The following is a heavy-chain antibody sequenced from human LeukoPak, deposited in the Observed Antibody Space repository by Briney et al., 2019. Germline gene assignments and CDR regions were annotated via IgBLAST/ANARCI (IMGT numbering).Heavy chain of an antibody. Sequence: GGSLRLSCAASGLTFSSYDMTWVRQAPGKGLEYVSSINYNGVYIFSADSVEGRFTISRDNAKNSLYLEMNSLRVEDTAFYYCARIGPGRDGSNSFDQWGQGTLVIVSS. CDR3: ARIGPGRDGSNSFDQ. CDR2: INYNGVYI. V-gene: IGHV3-21*01. D-gene: IGHD5-24*01. CDR1: GLTFSSYD. J-gene: IGHJ4*02.